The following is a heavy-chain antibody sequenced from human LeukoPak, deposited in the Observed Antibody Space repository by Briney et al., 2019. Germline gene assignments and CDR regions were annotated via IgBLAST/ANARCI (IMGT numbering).Heavy chain of an antibody. D-gene: IGHD3-16*01. J-gene: IGHJ4*02. CDR1: GYSISSGYY. V-gene: IGHV4-38-2*02. CDR2: IYHSGST. Sequence: SETLSLTCTVSGYSISSGYYWGWIRQPPGKGLEWMGSIYHSGSTYYNPSLKSRVTISVDTSKNQFSLKLSSVTAADAAVYYCAGGDYWGQGTLVTVSS. CDR3: AGGDY.